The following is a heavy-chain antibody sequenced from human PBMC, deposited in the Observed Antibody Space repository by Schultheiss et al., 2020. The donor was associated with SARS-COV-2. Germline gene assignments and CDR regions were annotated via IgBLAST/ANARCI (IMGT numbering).Heavy chain of an antibody. V-gene: IGHV1-69*13. Sequence: SVKVSCKASGYTFTSYGISWVRQAPGQGLEWMGGIIPIFGTANYAQKFQGRVTITADESTSTAYMELSSLRSEDTAVYYCATSKSSSGWYSSITTYYYYGMDVWGQGTTVTVSS. J-gene: IGHJ6*02. D-gene: IGHD6-19*01. CDR2: IIPIFGTA. CDR3: ATSKSSSGWYSSITTYYYYGMDV. CDR1: GYTFTSYG.